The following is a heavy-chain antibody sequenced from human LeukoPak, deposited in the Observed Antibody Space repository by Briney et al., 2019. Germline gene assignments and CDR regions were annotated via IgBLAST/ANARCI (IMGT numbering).Heavy chain of an antibody. Sequence: SETLSLTCTVSGGSISSYYWSWIRQPPGKGLEWIGYIYYSGSTNYNPSLKSRVTISVDTSKNQFSLKLSSVTAADTAVYYCARAAGIQLWLNHFDYWGQGTLVTVSS. CDR2: IYYSGST. CDR1: GGSISSYY. CDR3: ARAAGIQLWLNHFDY. D-gene: IGHD5-18*01. J-gene: IGHJ4*02. V-gene: IGHV4-59*01.